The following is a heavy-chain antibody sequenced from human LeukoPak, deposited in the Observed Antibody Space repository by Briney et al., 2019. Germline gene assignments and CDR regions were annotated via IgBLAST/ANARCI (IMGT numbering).Heavy chain of an antibody. CDR1: GGSISSYY. CDR2: IYYSGST. J-gene: IGHJ5*02. CDR3: ARGTTGPNGYCSGGSCLGVRAPFDP. D-gene: IGHD2-15*01. V-gene: IGHV4-59*12. Sequence: SETLSLTCTVSGGSISSYYWSWIRQPPGKGLEWIGYIYYSGSTNYNPSLKSRVTISVDTSKNQFSLKLSSVTAADTAVYYCARGTTGPNGYCSGGSCLGVRAPFDPWGQGTLVTVSS.